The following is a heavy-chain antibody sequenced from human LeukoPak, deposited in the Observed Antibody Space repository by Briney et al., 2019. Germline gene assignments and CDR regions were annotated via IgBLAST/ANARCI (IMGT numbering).Heavy chain of an antibody. CDR2: IKQDGSEK. CDR3: ARGRSRGIAAAGTPVDV. Sequence: GGSLRLSCAASGFTFSSYWMSWVRQAPGKGLEWVANIKQDGSEKYYVDSVKGRFTISRDNAKNSLYLQMNSLRAEDTAVYYCARGRSRGIAAAGTPVDVWGQGTTVTVSS. J-gene: IGHJ6*02. CDR1: GFTFSSYW. D-gene: IGHD6-13*01. V-gene: IGHV3-7*01.